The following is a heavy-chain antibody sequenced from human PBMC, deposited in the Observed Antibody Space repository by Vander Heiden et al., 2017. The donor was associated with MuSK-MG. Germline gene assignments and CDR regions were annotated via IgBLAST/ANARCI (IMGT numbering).Heavy chain of an antibody. D-gene: IGHD3-10*01. Sequence: QMQLVQSGPEVKKPGTSVKVSCKASGFTFTSSAVQWVRQARGQRLEWIGWIVVGSGNTNYAQKFQERVTITRDMSTSTAYMELSSLRSEDTAVYYCAADRVMAPYGSGSFPPVYYGMDVWGQGTTVTVSS. CDR1: GFTFTSSA. J-gene: IGHJ6*02. CDR2: IVVGSGNT. CDR3: AADRVMAPYGSGSFPPVYYGMDV. V-gene: IGHV1-58*01.